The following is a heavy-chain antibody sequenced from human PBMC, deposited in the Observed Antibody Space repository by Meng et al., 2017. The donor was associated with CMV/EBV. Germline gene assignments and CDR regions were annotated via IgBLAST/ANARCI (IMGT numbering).Heavy chain of an antibody. CDR2: IYYSGST. D-gene: IGHD2-2*01. CDR3: ARMPATVYRMDV. CDR1: GGSISSYY. J-gene: IGHJ6*02. Sequence: SETLSLTCTVSGGSISSYYWSWIRQPPGKGLEWIGYIYYSGSTNYNPSLKSRVTISVDTSKNQFSLKLSSVTAADTAVYYCARMPATVYRMDVWGQGTTVTVSS. V-gene: IGHV4-59*01.